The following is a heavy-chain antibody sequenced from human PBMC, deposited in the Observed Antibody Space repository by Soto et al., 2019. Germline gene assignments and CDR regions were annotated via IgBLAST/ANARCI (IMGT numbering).Heavy chain of an antibody. J-gene: IGHJ6*02. CDR2: IDPSDSYT. CDR3: ARRCSSTSCYVYYYYGIDV. Sequence: GESLKISCKGSGYSFTSYWISWVRQMPGKGLEWMGRIDPSDSYTNYSPSFQGHVTISADKSISTAYLQWSSLKASDTAMYYCARRCSSTSCYVYYYYGIDVWGQGTTVTVSS. CDR1: GYSFTSYW. V-gene: IGHV5-10-1*01. D-gene: IGHD2-2*01.